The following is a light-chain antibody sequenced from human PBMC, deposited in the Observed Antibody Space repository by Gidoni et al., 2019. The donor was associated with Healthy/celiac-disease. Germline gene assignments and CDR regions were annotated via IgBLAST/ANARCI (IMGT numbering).Light chain of an antibody. J-gene: IGLJ1*01. Sequence: QSALTHPASVSGSPGQSITISCTGTSSDVGGYNYVSWYQQHPGKAPKLMIYDVSTRPSGVSNRFSGSKSGNTASLTISGLQAEDEADYYCSSYTSSSTVGVFGTGTKVTVL. CDR3: SSYTSSSTVGV. CDR1: SSDVGGYNY. CDR2: DVS. V-gene: IGLV2-14*03.